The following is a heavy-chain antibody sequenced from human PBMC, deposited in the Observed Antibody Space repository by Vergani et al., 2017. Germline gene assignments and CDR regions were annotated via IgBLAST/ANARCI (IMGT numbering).Heavy chain of an antibody. CDR2: MNPNSGNT. CDR3: ARGATAAAGPDYYYYYYMDV. J-gene: IGHJ6*03. CDR1: GYTFTGYY. V-gene: IGHV1-8*02. D-gene: IGHD6-13*01. Sequence: QVQLVQSGAEVKKPGASVKVSCKASGYTFTGYYMHWVRQATGQGLEWMGWMNPNSGNTGYAQKFQGRVTMTRNTSISTAYMELSSLRSEDTAVYYCARGATAAAGPDYYYYYYMDVWGKGTTVTVSS.